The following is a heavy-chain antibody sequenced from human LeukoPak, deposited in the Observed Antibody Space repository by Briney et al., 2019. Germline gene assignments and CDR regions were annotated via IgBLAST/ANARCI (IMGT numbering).Heavy chain of an antibody. Sequence: SGPTLSNQTQTLTLTCTFSGFSPTTSGVGVGWIRQPPGKAVESLTTRYWDDDKPYRPSLKSRLTITNDTYKNQVVLTMPNMDPVDTATYYCAHSPILTGYCIGEDYRLLFDYWGQGTLVTVSS. J-gene: IGHJ4*02. CDR3: AHSPILTGYCIGEDYRLLFDY. D-gene: IGHD3-9*01. CDR1: GFSPTTSGVG. V-gene: IGHV2-5*02. CDR2: RYWDDDK.